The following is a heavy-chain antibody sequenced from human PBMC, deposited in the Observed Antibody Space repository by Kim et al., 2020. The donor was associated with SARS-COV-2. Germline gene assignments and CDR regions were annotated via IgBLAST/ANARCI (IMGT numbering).Heavy chain of an antibody. J-gene: IGHJ5*02. D-gene: IGHD6-13*01. Sequence: ASVKVSCKASGYTFTSYDINWVRQATGQGLEWMGWMNPNSGNTGYAQKFQGRVTMTRNTSISTAYMELSSLRSEDTAVYYCARGKKGSSWYLNWFDPWGQGTLVTVSS. CDR3: ARGKKGSSWYLNWFDP. V-gene: IGHV1-8*01. CDR2: MNPNSGNT. CDR1: GYTFTSYD.